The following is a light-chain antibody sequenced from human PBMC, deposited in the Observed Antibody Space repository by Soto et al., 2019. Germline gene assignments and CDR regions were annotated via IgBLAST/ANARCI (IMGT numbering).Light chain of an antibody. J-gene: IGKJ2*01. CDR3: QQASSYPHT. V-gene: IGKV1-12*01. CDR2: AAS. CDR1: QDIDKW. Sequence: DIQMTQSPSSLAAPVGDRVSISCRASQDIDKWLAWFQQKPGKAPKLLISAASTLQNGVSSRFSGSGSGTDFTLTIQSLQPDDIGTYYCQQASSYPHTFGQGPKLEIK.